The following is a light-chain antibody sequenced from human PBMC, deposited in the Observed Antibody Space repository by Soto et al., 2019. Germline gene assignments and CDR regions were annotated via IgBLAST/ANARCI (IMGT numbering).Light chain of an antibody. CDR2: GAS. CDR1: QSVSSSY. Sequence: EIVLTQSPGTLSLSPGERSTLSCRASQSVSSSYLAWYQQKPGXAPXXLIYGASSRATGIPDRFSGSGSGTEFTLTISSLEPEDFAVYYCQQRSNFPTFGQGTRLEIK. V-gene: IGKV3D-20*02. CDR3: QQRSNFPT. J-gene: IGKJ5*01.